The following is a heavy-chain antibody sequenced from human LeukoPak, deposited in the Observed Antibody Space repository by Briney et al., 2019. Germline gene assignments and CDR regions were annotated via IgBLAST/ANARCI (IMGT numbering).Heavy chain of an antibody. CDR1: GGSISGDY. D-gene: IGHD2-21*02. J-gene: IGHJ3*02. V-gene: IGHV4-59*01. Sequence: PSETLSLTCTVSGGSISGDYWSWLRQPPGKGLEWIGYIHYSGSTNYNPSLKSRVTISVDTSKNQFSLKVTSVTAADTAVYYCARSMTAYGLVIWGGGTRVIVSS. CDR2: IHYSGST. CDR3: ARSMTAYGLVI.